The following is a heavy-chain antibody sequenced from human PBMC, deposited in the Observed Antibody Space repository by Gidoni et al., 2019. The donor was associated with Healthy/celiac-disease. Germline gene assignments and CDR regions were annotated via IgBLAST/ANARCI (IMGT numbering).Heavy chain of an antibody. V-gene: IGHV4-34*01. D-gene: IGHD4-17*01. Sequence: QVQLQQWGAGLLKPSEPLSLTCAGYGGSFRGYYWSWIRQPPGKGLEGIGEINHSGSTNYNPSLKSRVTIPVDTSKNQFSLKLSSVTAADTAVYYCARALLYGDYYSWFDPWGQGTLVTVSS. CDR2: INHSGST. CDR1: GGSFRGYY. CDR3: ARALLYGDYYSWFDP. J-gene: IGHJ5*02.